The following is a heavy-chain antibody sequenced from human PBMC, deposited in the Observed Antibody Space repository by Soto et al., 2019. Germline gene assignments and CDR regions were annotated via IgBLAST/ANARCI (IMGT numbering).Heavy chain of an antibody. CDR2: IGTYNGNT. CDR3: ARDNGWFDP. Sequence: QVQLVQSGTEVKKPGASVKMSCKASGYTFTSYGISWVRQAPGQGLEWMGWIGTYNGNTNYAQKCQDRCTTXTDTSTSTAYMELRSLRSDDTAVYYCARDNGWFDPWGQGTLVTVSS. J-gene: IGHJ5*02. CDR1: GYTFTSYG. V-gene: IGHV1-18*01.